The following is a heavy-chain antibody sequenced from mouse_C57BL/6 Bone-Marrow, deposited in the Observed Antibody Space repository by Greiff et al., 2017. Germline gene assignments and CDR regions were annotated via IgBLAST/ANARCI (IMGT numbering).Heavy chain of an antibody. V-gene: IGHV7-3*01. CDR3: ARGYYDIRRGFYYAMDY. CDR2: IRNKANGYTT. CDR1: GFTFTDYY. Sequence: EVHLVESGGGLVQPGGSLSLSCAASGFTFTDYYMSWVRQPPGKALEWLGFIRNKANGYTTEYSASVKGRLTISRDNSQSILYLQMNALRAEDSATYYCARGYYDIRRGFYYAMDYWGQGTSVTVSS. J-gene: IGHJ4*01. D-gene: IGHD2-4*01.